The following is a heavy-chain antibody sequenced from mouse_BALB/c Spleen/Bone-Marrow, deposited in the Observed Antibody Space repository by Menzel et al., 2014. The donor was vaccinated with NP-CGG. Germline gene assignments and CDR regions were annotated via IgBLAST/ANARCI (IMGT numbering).Heavy chain of an antibody. CDR1: GFNIKDTY. Sequence: EVQLQQSGAELVKPGASVKLSCTASGFNIKDTYMHWVKQRPEQGLEWIGRIDPANGNTKYDPKFQGKATITADTSSNTAYLQLSSLTSDDTAVYYCANYDYGWYFDVWGAGPTVTVSS. D-gene: IGHD2-4*01. CDR2: IDPANGNT. CDR3: ANYDYGWYFDV. J-gene: IGHJ1*01. V-gene: IGHV14-3*02.